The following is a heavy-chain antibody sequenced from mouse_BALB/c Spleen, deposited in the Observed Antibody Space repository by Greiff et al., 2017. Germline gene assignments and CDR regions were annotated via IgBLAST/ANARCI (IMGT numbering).Heavy chain of an antibody. CDR2: IDPENGNT. D-gene: IGHD2-4*01. CDR1: GFNIKDYY. J-gene: IGHJ3*01. Sequence: EVQLQQSGAELVRPGALVKLSCKASGFNIKDYYMHWVKQRPEQGLEWIGWIDPENGNTIYDPKFQGKASITADTSSNTAYLQLSSLTSEDTAVYYCATMITAWFAYWGQGTLVTVSA. V-gene: IGHV14-1*02. CDR3: ATMITAWFAY.